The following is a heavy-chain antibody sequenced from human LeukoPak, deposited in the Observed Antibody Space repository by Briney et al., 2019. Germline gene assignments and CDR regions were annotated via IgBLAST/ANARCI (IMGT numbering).Heavy chain of an antibody. CDR2: INPNSGGT. V-gene: IGHV1-2*02. Sequence: GASVKVSCKASGYTFTGYYMHWVRQAPGQGLEWMGWINPNSGGTNYAQKFQGRVTMTRDTSISTAYMELSRLRSDDTAVYYCARGPRFIAAAGIPLEYWGQGTLVTVSS. D-gene: IGHD6-13*01. CDR1: GYTFTGYY. J-gene: IGHJ4*02. CDR3: ARGPRFIAAAGIPLEY.